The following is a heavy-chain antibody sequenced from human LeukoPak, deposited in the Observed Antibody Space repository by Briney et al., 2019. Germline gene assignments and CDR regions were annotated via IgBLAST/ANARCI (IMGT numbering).Heavy chain of an antibody. Sequence: GGSLRLSCAVSGFTFSSYSMNWVRQAPGKGLEWVSSISSSSSYIYYADSVKGRFTISRDNAKNSLYLQMNSLRAEDTAVYYCARDLTVVTGFDYYYMDVWGKGTTVTVSS. J-gene: IGHJ6*03. D-gene: IGHD4-23*01. CDR3: ARDLTVVTGFDYYYMDV. CDR1: GFTFSSYS. V-gene: IGHV3-21*01. CDR2: ISSSSSYI.